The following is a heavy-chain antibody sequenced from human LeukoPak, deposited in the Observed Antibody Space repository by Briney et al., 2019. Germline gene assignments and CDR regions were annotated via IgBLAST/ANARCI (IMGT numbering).Heavy chain of an antibody. D-gene: IGHD3-22*01. V-gene: IGHV3-23*01. CDR1: GFTFSSFA. CDR3: AKSRGYYYDSSGPLLDY. J-gene: IGHJ4*02. CDR2: ISGSGDNT. Sequence: PGGSLRLSCAPSGFTFSSFAMSWVRQAPGKGLEWVSAISGSGDNTYYADSVKGRFTISRDNSKNTLYLQMNSLRAEDTAVYYCAKSRGYYYDSSGPLLDYWGQGTLVTVSS.